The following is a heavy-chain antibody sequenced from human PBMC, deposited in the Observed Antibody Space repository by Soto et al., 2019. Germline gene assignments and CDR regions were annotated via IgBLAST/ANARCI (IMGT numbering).Heavy chain of an antibody. CDR1: GFTFSSYA. D-gene: IGHD2-2*01. J-gene: IGHJ5*02. CDR2: ISGSGGST. CDR3: AKNEGDIVVVPAAVFDP. Sequence: GGSLRLSCAASGFTFSSYAMSWVRQAPGKGLEWVSAISGSGGSTYYADSVKGRFTISRDNSKNTLYLQMNSLRAEDTAVYYCAKNEGDIVVVPAAVFDPWGQGTLVTVSS. V-gene: IGHV3-23*01.